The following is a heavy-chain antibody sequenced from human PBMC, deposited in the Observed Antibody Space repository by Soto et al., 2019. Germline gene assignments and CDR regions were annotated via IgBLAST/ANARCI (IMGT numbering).Heavy chain of an antibody. CDR2: INPDGSEK. D-gene: IGHD6-13*01. Sequence: TFCRHCMTLVRQAPGKCLEWVANINPDGSEKFSVDSVKGRFTISRDNAKNSLYLQMNSLRAEDTAVYFCARGYSSSPLFEDYLDYWRQAALVTVSS. V-gene: IGHV3-7*04. CDR3: ARGYSSSPLFEDYLDY. CDR1: TFCRHC. J-gene: IGHJ4*02.